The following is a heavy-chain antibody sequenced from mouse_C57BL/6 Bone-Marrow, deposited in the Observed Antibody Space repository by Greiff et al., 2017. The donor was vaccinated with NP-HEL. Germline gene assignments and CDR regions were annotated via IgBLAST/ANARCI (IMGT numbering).Heavy chain of an antibody. Sequence: QVQLQQPGAELVKPGASVKLSCKASGYTFTSYWMHWVKQRPGQGLAWIGMIHPNSGSTNYNEKFKSKATLTVDKSSSTAYMQLSSLTSEDSAVYYCARRDYGSSYGYFDVWGTGTTVTVSS. CDR2: IHPNSGST. CDR3: ARRDYGSSYGYFDV. CDR1: GYTFTSYW. V-gene: IGHV1-64*01. J-gene: IGHJ1*03. D-gene: IGHD1-1*01.